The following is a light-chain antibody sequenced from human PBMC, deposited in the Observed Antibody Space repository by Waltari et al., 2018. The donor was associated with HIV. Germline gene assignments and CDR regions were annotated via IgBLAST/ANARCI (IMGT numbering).Light chain of an antibody. CDR2: YAS. Sequence: SYVLTQPPSVSVAPGQTATITCGGNNIKSKNVHWYRQRPGQAPTLAVHYASPRPSGIPERFSCSHSETTATLTISRVEAGDEADYYCQVWDSTTDEGVFGGGTKLAVL. CDR1: NIKSKN. V-gene: IGLV3-21*02. J-gene: IGLJ2*01. CDR3: QVWDSTTDEGV.